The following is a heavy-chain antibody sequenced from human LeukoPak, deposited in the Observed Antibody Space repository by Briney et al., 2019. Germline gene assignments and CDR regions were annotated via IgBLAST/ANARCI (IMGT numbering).Heavy chain of an antibody. V-gene: IGHV1-2*04. J-gene: IGHJ4*02. Sequence: GASVKVSCKASGYTFTGYYMHWVRQAPGQGLEWMGWINPNSGGTNYAHKFQGWVTMTRDKSISTAYMELSRLRSDDTAVYYCARARDIGESGSYDFDYWGQGTLVTVSS. CDR2: INPNSGGT. CDR1: GYTFTGYY. D-gene: IGHD1-26*01. CDR3: ARARDIGESGSYDFDY.